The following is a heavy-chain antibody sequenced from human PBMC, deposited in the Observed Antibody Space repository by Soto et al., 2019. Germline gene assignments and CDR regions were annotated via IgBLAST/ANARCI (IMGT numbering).Heavy chain of an antibody. J-gene: IGHJ4*02. Sequence: PSETLSLTCTVSGGPISSGGYYWSWIRQHPGKGLEWIGYIYYSGSTYYNPSLKSRVTISVDTSKNQFSLKLSSVTAADTAVYYCARVWAGDILTGYYSRPFFDYWGQGTLVTVSS. CDR3: ARVWAGDILTGYYSRPFFDY. D-gene: IGHD3-9*01. CDR2: IYYSGST. CDR1: GGPISSGGYY. V-gene: IGHV4-31*03.